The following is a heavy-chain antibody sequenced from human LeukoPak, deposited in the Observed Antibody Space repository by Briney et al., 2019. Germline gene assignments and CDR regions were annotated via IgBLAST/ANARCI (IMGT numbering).Heavy chain of an antibody. D-gene: IGHD2-2*01. J-gene: IGHJ5*02. CDR2: IYSGGST. CDR3: ARGGGQLLGFDP. CDR1: GFTFSSYS. Sequence: GGSLRLSCAASGFTFSSYSMNWVRQAPGKGLEWVSVIYSGGSTYYADSVKGRFTISRDNSKNTLYLQMNSLRAEDTAVYYCARGGGQLLGFDPWGQGTLVTVSS. V-gene: IGHV3-53*01.